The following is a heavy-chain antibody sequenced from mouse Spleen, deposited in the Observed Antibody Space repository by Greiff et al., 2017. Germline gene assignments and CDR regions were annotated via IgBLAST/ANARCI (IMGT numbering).Heavy chain of an antibody. D-gene: IGHD4-1*01. V-gene: IGHV5-17*02. CDR3: ARGANWDVGYCFDY. J-gene: IGHJ2*01. CDR1: GFTFSSFG. Sequence: EVQVVESGGGLVQPGGSRKLSCAASGFTFSSFGMHWVRQAPEKGLEWVGYISRGSGTTNYAEKVKGRFTISRDNPKNTLFLQMTSLRSEDTAMYDCARGANWDVGYCFDYWGQGTTLTVSS. CDR2: ISRGSGTT.